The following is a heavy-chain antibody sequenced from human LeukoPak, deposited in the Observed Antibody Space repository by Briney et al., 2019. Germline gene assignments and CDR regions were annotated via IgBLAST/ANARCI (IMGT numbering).Heavy chain of an antibody. Sequence: GGSLRLSCAASGFTFSSYSMNWVRQAPGKGLEWVSSISSSSSYIYYADSVKGRFTISRDNAKNSLYLQMNSLRAEDTAVYYCARDRRPRDFWSGSRVDAFDIWGQGTMVTVSS. CDR3: ARDRRPRDFWSGSRVDAFDI. J-gene: IGHJ3*02. D-gene: IGHD3-3*01. CDR2: ISSSSSYI. V-gene: IGHV3-21*01. CDR1: GFTFSSYS.